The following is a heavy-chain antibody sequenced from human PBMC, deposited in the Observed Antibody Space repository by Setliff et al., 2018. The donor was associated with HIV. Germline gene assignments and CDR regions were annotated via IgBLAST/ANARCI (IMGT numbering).Heavy chain of an antibody. Sequence: GESLKISCKASGYTFTHYWIGWVRQMPGKGLEWMGFVYPGDSDSRYSPSLQGQVTISADKSISTAYLQWSSLKASDTAMYYCARHRIVKAYYHYMDVWGKGTTVTVSS. V-gene: IGHV5-51*01. J-gene: IGHJ6*03. D-gene: IGHD3-16*02. CDR3: ARHRIVKAYYHYMDV. CDR2: VYPGDSDS. CDR1: GYTFTHYW.